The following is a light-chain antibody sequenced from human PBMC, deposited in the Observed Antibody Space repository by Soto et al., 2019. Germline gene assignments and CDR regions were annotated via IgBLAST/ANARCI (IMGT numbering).Light chain of an antibody. CDR1: QSISKY. CDR3: QQAYDIPRT. CDR2: STS. Sequence: DIQMTQSPSSLSASVGDRVTLTCRATQSISKYLNWYQQKPGKAPNLLIYSTSTLQSGVPSRFSVSGSGTDFTLTINSLQPEDFATYYCQQAYDIPRTFGQGTKVDIK. J-gene: IGKJ1*01. V-gene: IGKV1-39*01.